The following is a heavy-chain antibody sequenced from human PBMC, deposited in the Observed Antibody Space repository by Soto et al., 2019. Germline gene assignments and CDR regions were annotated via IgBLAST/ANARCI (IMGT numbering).Heavy chain of an antibody. J-gene: IGHJ4*02. Sequence: GGSLRLSCAASGFTFSSYEMNWVRQAPGKGLEWVSYISSSGSTIYYADSVKGRFTISRDNAKNSLYLQMNSLRAEDTSVYYCARENFYDGSGSPYDYLGQGTLVTVSS. V-gene: IGHV3-48*03. CDR1: GFTFSSYE. CDR2: ISSSGSTI. D-gene: IGHD3-10*01. CDR3: ARENFYDGSGSPYDY.